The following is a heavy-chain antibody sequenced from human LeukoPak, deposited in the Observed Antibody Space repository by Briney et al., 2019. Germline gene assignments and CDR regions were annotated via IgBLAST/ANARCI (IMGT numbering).Heavy chain of an antibody. CDR2: IYTSGST. V-gene: IGHV4-61*02. Sequence: SQTLSLTCIVSGGSISSGSYYWSWIRQPAGKGLEWIGRIYTSGSTNYNPSLKSRVTISVDTSKNQFSLKLSSVTAADTAVYYCARDIVTMVRGAPSAFDIWGQGTMVTVSS. CDR1: GGSISSGSYY. J-gene: IGHJ3*02. CDR3: ARDIVTMVRGAPSAFDI. D-gene: IGHD3-10*01.